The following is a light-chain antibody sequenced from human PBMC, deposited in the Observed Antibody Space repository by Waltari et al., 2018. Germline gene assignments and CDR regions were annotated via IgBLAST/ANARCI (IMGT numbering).Light chain of an antibody. V-gene: IGKV2-30*01. CDR1: QSLVFSDGKTY. CDR2: KVS. CDR3: MQTTHWPRT. J-gene: IGKJ1*01. Sequence: DAVMTQSPLSLPVSLGQPASISCKSSQSLVFSDGKTYLHWFHQRPGQSPRRLIYKVSNRDSGVPDRFSGSGSGTDFTLKISRVETEDVGVYYCMQTTHWPRTFGQGTKVEIK.